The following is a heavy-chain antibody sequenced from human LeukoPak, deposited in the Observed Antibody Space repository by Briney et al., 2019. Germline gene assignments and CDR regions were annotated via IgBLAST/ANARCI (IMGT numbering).Heavy chain of an antibody. Sequence: PGGSLRLSCAASGFTFSSYGMHWVRQAPGKGLEGVAVISYDGSNKYYADSVKGRFTISRDNSKNTLYLQMNSLRAEDTAVYYCAKGRLLGYWGQGTLVTVSS. CDR1: GFTFSSYG. J-gene: IGHJ4*02. V-gene: IGHV3-30*18. D-gene: IGHD2-15*01. CDR3: AKGRLLGY. CDR2: ISYDGSNK.